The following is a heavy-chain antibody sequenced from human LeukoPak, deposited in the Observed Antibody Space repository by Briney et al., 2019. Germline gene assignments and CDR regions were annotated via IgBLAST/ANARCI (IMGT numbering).Heavy chain of an antibody. CDR2: IYYSGST. J-gene: IGHJ4*02. Sequence: SETLSLTRTVSGGSISSGDYYWSWIRQPPGKGLEWIGYIYYSGSTYYNPSLKSRVTISVDTSKDQFSLKLSSVTAADTAVYYCASRVSYCDSSGYSDYWGQGTLVTVSS. D-gene: IGHD3-22*01. CDR3: ASRVSYCDSSGYSDY. CDR1: GGSISSGDYY. V-gene: IGHV4-30-4*08.